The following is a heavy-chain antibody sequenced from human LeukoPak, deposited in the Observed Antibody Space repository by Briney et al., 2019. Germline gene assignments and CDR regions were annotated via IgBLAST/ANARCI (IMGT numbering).Heavy chain of an antibody. CDR1: GFRFTNHW. CDR2: INAYDGTT. V-gene: IGHV3-74*03. Sequence: GGSLRLSCVVSGFRFTNHWMHWVRQAPGEGPVWVSRINAYDGTTTYADSVKGRSTISRDTAKDTMFLQMDSLRAEDTAVYYCARARDGSRNALDLWGQGTLVTVSS. D-gene: IGHD3-22*01. CDR3: ARARDGSRNALDL. J-gene: IGHJ4*02.